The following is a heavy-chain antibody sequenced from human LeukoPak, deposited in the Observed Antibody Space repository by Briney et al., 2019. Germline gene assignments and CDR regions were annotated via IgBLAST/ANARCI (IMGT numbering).Heavy chain of an antibody. V-gene: IGHV4-30-2*01. CDR2: IYHSGST. D-gene: IGHD4-17*01. J-gene: IGHJ4*02. CDR1: GGSISSGGYS. CDR3: ARTSTTVRYFDY. Sequence: PSETLSLTCAVSGGSISSGGYSWRWIRQPPGKGLEGIGYIYHSGSTYYNPSLKSRVTISVDRSKNQFSLKLSSVTAADTAVYYCARTSTTVRYFDYWGQGTLVTVSS.